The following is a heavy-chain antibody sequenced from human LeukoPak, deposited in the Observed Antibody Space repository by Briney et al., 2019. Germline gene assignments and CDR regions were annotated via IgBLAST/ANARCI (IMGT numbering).Heavy chain of an antibody. CDR3: AKGKYQQSWDWFDP. D-gene: IGHD2-2*01. V-gene: IGHV3-23*01. CDR1: GFTFISYA. CDR2: ISGSGATT. Sequence: PGGSLRLSCAASGFTFISYAMSWVRQAPGKGLEWVSAISGSGATTYYADSMKGRFTISRDNSRNTLFLQMNGLRAEDTAVYYCAKGKYQQSWDWFDPWGQGTLVTVSS. J-gene: IGHJ5*02.